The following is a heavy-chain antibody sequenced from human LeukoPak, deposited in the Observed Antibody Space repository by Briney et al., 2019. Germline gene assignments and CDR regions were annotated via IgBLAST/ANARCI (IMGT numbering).Heavy chain of an antibody. V-gene: IGHV4-30-4*08. J-gene: IGHJ2*01. CDR3: ARGRGPITPRFWYFDL. CDR2: IYYSGST. CDR1: GGSISSGDYY. Sequence: SQTLSLTCTVSGGSISSGDYYWSWIRQPPGKGLEWIGYIYYSGSTYYNPSLKSRVTISVDTSKNQFSLKLSSVTAADTAVYYCARGRGPITPRFWYFDLWGRGTLVTVSS. D-gene: IGHD3-10*01.